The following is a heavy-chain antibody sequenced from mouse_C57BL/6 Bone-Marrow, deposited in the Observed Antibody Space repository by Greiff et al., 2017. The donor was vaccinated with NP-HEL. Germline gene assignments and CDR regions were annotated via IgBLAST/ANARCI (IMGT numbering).Heavy chain of an antibody. CDR2: IRNKANNHAT. D-gene: IGHD2-5*01. J-gene: IGHJ4*01. V-gene: IGHV6-6*01. Sequence: EVHLVESGGGLVQPGGSMKLSCAASGFTFSDAWMDWVRQSPEKGLEWVAEIRNKANNHATYYAESVKGRFTISRDDSKSSVYLQMNSLRAEDTGIYYCTAYYSNYVGIWYAMDYWGQGTSVTVSS. CDR1: GFTFSDAW. CDR3: TAYYSNYVGIWYAMDY.